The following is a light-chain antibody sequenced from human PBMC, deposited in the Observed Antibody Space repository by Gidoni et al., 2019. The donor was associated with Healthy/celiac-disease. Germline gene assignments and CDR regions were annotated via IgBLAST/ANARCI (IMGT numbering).Light chain of an antibody. CDR2: GAS. Sequence: PVTLPLSPGERATLSCRISQSGSSSYLAWYQQKPGQAPRLLIYGASSRATGIPDRFSGSGSGTDFTLTISRLEPEDFAVYYCQQYGSSPLYTFGQGTKLEIK. V-gene: IGKV3-20*01. CDR3: QQYGSSPLYT. CDR1: QSGSSSY. J-gene: IGKJ2*01.